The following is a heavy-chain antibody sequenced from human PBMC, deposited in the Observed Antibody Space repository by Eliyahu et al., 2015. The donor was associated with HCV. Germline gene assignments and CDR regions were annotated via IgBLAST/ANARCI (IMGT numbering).Heavy chain of an antibody. V-gene: IGHV3-33*01. CDR3: ARDRLGYSEGSSFGY. J-gene: IGHJ4*02. CDR1: GFSFSTYG. CDR2: MWYDGSKE. Sequence: QVQLVESGGGVVQPGRSLRLSCAASGFSFSTYGMHWVRQAPGKGLGWVAVMWYDGSKEDYADSVKGRFTISRDRFTNTVYLQMNSLRAEDTAVYYCARDRLGYSEGSSFGYWGQGTPVTVSS. D-gene: IGHD5-12*01.